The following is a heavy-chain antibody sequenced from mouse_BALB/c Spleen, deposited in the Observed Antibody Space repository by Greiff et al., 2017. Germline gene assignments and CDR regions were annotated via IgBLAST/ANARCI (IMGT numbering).Heavy chain of an antibody. V-gene: IGHV6-6*02. CDR2: IRLKSNNYAT. CDR1: GFTFSNYW. Sequence: EVKVEESGGGLVQPGGSMKLSCVASGFTFSNYWMNWVRQSPEKGLEWVAEIRLKSNNYATHYAESVKGRFTISRDDSKSSVYLQMNNLRAEDTGIYYGTRSGYDGDYYAMDYWGQGTSVTVSS. D-gene: IGHD2-3*01. CDR3: TRSGYDGDYYAMDY. J-gene: IGHJ4*01.